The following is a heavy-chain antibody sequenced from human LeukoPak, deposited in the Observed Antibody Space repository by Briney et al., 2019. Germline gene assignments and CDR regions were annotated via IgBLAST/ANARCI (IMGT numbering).Heavy chain of an antibody. CDR1: GFTFSIYS. CDR3: ARDRGYFDN. V-gene: IGHV3-21*01. J-gene: IGHJ4*02. CDR2: ITSSSNYI. Sequence: PGGSLRLSCAASGFTFSIYSMNWVRQAPGKGLEWLSSITSSSNYIYYADSVKGRFTISRVNVQNSLYLQMNSLRAEDTAMYYCARDRGYFDNWGQGTLVTVSS.